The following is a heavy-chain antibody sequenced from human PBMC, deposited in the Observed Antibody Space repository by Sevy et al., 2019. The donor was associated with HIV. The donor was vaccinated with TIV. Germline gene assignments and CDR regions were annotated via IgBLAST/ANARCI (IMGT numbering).Heavy chain of an antibody. D-gene: IGHD6-19*01. CDR1: GGSFSGYY. J-gene: IGHJ5*02. CDR3: AKGWVAGTKYNWFDP. V-gene: IGHV4-34*01. Sequence: SESLSLTCAVYGGSFSGYYWSWIRQPPGKGLEWIGEINHSGSTNYNPSLKSRVTISVDTSKNQFSLKLSSVTAADTAVSYCAKGWVAGTKYNWFDPWGQGTLVTVSS. CDR2: INHSGST.